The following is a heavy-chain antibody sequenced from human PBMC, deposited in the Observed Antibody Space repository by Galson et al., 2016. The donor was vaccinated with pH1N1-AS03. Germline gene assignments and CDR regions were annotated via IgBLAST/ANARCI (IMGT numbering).Heavy chain of an antibody. CDR1: GLTFSSYA. V-gene: IGHV1-69*05. D-gene: IGHD3-9*01. J-gene: IGHJ4*02. Sequence: SVKVSCKASGLTFSSYAISWVRQAPGQGLEWMGGVKGVFRTTNYAQKFQGRITFTMDQSTGTAYREVSSLRAEDTAVYYGATAGNYFDIRRFDYWGQGTPVIVSS. CDR2: VKGVFRTT. CDR3: ATAGNYFDIRRFDY.